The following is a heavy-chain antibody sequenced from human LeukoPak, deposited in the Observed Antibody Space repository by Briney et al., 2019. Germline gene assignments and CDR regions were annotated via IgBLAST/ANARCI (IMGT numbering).Heavy chain of an antibody. CDR1: GGSFSGYY. V-gene: IGHV4-34*01. CDR3: ARGGRWEPRIY. D-gene: IGHD1-26*01. CDR2: INHSGST. Sequence: SETPSLTCAVYGGSFSGYYWSWIRQPPGKGLEWIGEINHSGSTNYNPSLKSRVTISVDTSKNQFSLKLSSVTAADTAVYYCARGGRWEPRIYWGQGTLVTVSS. J-gene: IGHJ4*02.